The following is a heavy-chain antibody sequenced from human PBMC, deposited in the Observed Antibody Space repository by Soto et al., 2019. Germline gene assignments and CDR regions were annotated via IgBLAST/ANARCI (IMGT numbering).Heavy chain of an antibody. Sequence: SETLSLTCTVSGGSISSYYWSWIRQPPGKGLGWIGYIYYSGSTNYNPSLKSRVTISVDTSKNQFSLKLSSVTAADTAVYYCAGADYYYYGMDVWGQGTTVTVSS. CDR2: IYYSGST. CDR1: GGSISSYY. CDR3: AGADYYYYGMDV. V-gene: IGHV4-59*01. J-gene: IGHJ6*02.